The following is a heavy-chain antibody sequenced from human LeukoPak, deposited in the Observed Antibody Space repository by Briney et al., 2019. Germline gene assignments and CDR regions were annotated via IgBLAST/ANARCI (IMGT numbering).Heavy chain of an antibody. Sequence: SETLSLTCTVSGGSISSYYWSWIRQPAGKGLEWIGRIYTSGSTNYNPSLKSRVTMSVDTSKNQFSLKLSSVTAADTAVYYCARDTRWEGVGAPDDAFDIWGQGTMVTVSS. D-gene: IGHD1-26*01. J-gene: IGHJ3*02. CDR3: ARDTRWEGVGAPDDAFDI. CDR1: GGSISSYY. V-gene: IGHV4-4*07. CDR2: IYTSGST.